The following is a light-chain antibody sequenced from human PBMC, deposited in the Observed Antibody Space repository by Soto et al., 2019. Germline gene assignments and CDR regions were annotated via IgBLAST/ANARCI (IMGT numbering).Light chain of an antibody. V-gene: IGKV1-39*01. CDR1: RNVSIY. J-gene: IGKJ5*01. Sequence: EIPLTQSPSSLAASLGYRLTLPCRASRNVSIYLNWYQHKPGKGPTLLIHATSNLQIGVPSRFSGSGSGTEFTLTISSLAPEDFGTYYCQQSYKMPSFGQGTRLEIK. CDR2: ATS. CDR3: QQSYKMPS.